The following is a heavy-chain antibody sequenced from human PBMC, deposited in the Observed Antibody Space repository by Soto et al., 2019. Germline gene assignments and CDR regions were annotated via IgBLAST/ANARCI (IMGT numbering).Heavy chain of an antibody. CDR2: ISNDGSSK. V-gene: IGHV3-30-3*01. D-gene: IGHD3-22*01. Sequence: QVQLVESGGGVVQPGRSLRLSCAASGFTFSSFAMHWVRQAPGKGLEWVAVISNDGSSKYFADSVKGRVTISRDNSKNTLYLQMNSLRAEDTAVYYCARGHGYDSRGYYYYWGQGTLVTVSS. CDR3: ARGHGYDSRGYYYY. J-gene: IGHJ4*02. CDR1: GFTFSSFA.